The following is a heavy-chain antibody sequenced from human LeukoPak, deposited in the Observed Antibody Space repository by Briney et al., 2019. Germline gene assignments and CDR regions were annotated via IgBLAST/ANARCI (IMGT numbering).Heavy chain of an antibody. V-gene: IGHV1-18*01. D-gene: IGHD3-3*01. J-gene: IGHJ3*02. Sequence: ASVKVSCKASGYTFTSYSINWVRQAPGQGLEWLGWINPYTANRNYAQKFQGRVTMTTDTSTSTAYMEVRSLRSDDTAVYYCARYGRFLEWLTRHDAFDIWGQGTMVTVSS. CDR1: GYTFTSYS. CDR3: ARYGRFLEWLTRHDAFDI. CDR2: INPYTANR.